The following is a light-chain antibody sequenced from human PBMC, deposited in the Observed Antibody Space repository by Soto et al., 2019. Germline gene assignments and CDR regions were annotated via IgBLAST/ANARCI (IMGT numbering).Light chain of an antibody. CDR3: QQYNSYSPET. V-gene: IGKV1-5*03. J-gene: IGKJ1*01. CDR1: QSISSW. CDR2: KAS. Sequence: DIQMTQSPSTLSASVGDRVTITCRASQSISSWLAWYQQKPGKAPKLLIYKASSLESGVPSRFSGSGSGTEFTLTLSRLQPDDFATYYCQQYNSYSPETFGQGTKVDIK.